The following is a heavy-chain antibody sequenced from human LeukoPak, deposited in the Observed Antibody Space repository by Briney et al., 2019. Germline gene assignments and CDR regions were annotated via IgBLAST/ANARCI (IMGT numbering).Heavy chain of an antibody. CDR2: ISAYNGNT. Sequence: ASVKVSCKASGYTFTSYGISWVRQAPGQGLEWMGWISAYNGNTSYAQKLQGRVTMTTDTSTSTAYMELRSLRSDDTAVYYCARVIVVVPAATNWFDPWGQGTLVTVSS. CDR3: ARVIVVVPAATNWFDP. D-gene: IGHD2-2*01. CDR1: GYTFTSYG. J-gene: IGHJ5*02. V-gene: IGHV1-18*01.